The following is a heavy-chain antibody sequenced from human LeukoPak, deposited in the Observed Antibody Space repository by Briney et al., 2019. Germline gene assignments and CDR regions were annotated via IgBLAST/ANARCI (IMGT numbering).Heavy chain of an antibody. Sequence: SETLSLTRTVSGGSISSSSYYWGWVRQPPGKGLEWIGSIYYSGSTYYNPSLKSRVTISVDTSKNQFSLKLSSVTAADTAVYYCAGGLSSSTIGFDYWGQGTLVTVSS. CDR3: AGGLSSSTIGFDY. CDR1: GGSISSSSYY. J-gene: IGHJ4*02. V-gene: IGHV4-39*01. CDR2: IYYSGST. D-gene: IGHD6-6*01.